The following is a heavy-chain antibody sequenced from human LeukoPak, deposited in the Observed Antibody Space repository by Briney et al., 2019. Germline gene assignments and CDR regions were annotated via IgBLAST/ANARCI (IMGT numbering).Heavy chain of an antibody. J-gene: IGHJ4*02. V-gene: IGHV3-23*01. CDR1: GFTFSNYG. Sequence: GGSLRLSCAASGFTFSNYGMSWVRQAPGKGLEWVSAISGSGGSTYYVDSVKGRFTISRDNSKNTLYLQMNSLRAEDTAVYYCADYAECSSCNFDYWGQGTLVTVSS. D-gene: IGHD6-13*01. CDR2: ISGSGGST. CDR3: ADYAECSSCNFDY.